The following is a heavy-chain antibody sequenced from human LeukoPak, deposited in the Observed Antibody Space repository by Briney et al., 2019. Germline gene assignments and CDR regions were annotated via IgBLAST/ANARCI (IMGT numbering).Heavy chain of an antibody. J-gene: IGHJ4*02. CDR3: ARLRFPPLYYFDY. D-gene: IGHD2-2*01. CDR1: GVSFSGYY. Sequence: SETLSLTCAVYGVSFSGYYWSWIPQPPGKGREWVWEIDDSGSTNYNPSLKSGATISVHTPNNQFSLLLSSVTAPDTAVYYCARLRFPPLYYFDYWGQGTLVTVSS. CDR2: IDDSGST. V-gene: IGHV4-34*01.